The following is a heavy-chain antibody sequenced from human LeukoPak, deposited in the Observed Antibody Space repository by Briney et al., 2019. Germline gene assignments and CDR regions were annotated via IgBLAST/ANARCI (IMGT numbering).Heavy chain of an antibody. CDR2: IIPIFGTA. Sequence: VASVKVSCKASGGTFSSYAISWVRQAPGQGLEWMGGIIPIFGTANYAQKFQGRVTMTTDTSTSTAYMELRSLRSDDTAVYYCARKITGTMTWEDYWGQGTLVTVSS. CDR3: ARKITGTMTWEDY. CDR1: GGTFSSYA. D-gene: IGHD1-7*01. J-gene: IGHJ4*02. V-gene: IGHV1-69*05.